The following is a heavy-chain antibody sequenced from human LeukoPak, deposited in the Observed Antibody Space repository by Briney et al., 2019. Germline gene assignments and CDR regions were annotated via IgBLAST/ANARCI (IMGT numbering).Heavy chain of an antibody. CDR3: AKDVLRYFDWLYPGY. V-gene: IGHV3-30*18. Sequence: GGSLRLSCAASGFTFSSYGMHWVRQAPGKGLEWVAVISYDGSNKYYADSVKGRFTISRDNSKNTLYLQMNSLRAEDTAVYYCAKDVLRYFDWLYPGYWGQGTLVTVSS. D-gene: IGHD3-9*01. J-gene: IGHJ4*02. CDR1: GFTFSSYG. CDR2: ISYDGSNK.